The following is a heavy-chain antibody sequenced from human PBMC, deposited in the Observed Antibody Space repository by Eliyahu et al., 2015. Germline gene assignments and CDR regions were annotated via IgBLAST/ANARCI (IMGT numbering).Heavy chain of an antibody. CDR3: ARDSHCSSPSCHAYY. Sequence: QVQLVESGGGVVQPGGSLRLSCAASGFTFXSYGLHWVRQAPGKGLEWVALISYDVDNKYYAESVKGRFTISRDNSKNTLYLQMNSLRGEDTAVYYCARDSHCSSPSCHAYYWGQGTLVTVSS. J-gene: IGHJ4*02. D-gene: IGHD2-2*01. CDR1: GFTFXSYG. CDR2: ISYDVDNK. V-gene: IGHV3-30*03.